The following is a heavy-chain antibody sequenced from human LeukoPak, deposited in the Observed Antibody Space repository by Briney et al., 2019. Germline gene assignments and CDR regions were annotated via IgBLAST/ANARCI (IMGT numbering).Heavy chain of an antibody. D-gene: IGHD6-19*01. V-gene: IGHV3-23*01. J-gene: IGHJ6*03. Sequence: PGGSLRLSCAASGFTFSNYGMSWVRQAPGKGLQWVSAISSSGGSTYYVDSVKGRFTISRDNSKNTPYLQMNSLRAEDTAVYYCAKGGEWLVSSAFYYYYMDVWGKGTTVTISS. CDR3: AKGGEWLVSSAFYYYYMDV. CDR1: GFTFSNYG. CDR2: ISSSGGST.